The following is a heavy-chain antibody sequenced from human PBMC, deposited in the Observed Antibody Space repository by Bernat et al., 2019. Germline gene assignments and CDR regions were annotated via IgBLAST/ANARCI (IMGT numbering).Heavy chain of an antibody. D-gene: IGHD6-13*01. CDR2: ISYDESKK. J-gene: IGHJ6*02. V-gene: IGHV3-30*10. CDR3: ARGDPGNYYYYGMDV. Sequence: QVQLVESGGGVVQPGRSLRLSCAASGFTFTNYCMHWVRQAPGKGLEWVAVISYDESKKYYTDSVKGRCTISRDNSKNTVFLQMNSLSAEDTAVYYCARGDPGNYYYYGMDVWGQGTTVTVSS. CDR1: GFTFTNYC.